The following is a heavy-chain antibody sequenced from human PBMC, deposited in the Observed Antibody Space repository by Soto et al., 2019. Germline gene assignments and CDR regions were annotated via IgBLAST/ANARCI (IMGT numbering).Heavy chain of an antibody. CDR1: GYTFTSYG. V-gene: IGHV1-18*01. J-gene: IGHJ6*02. CDR3: ARGSIRRSDTDYYYYGMDV. CDR2: ISAYNGNT. Sequence: ASVKVSCKASGYTFTSYGISWVRQAPGQGLEWMGWISAYNGNTNYAQKLQGRVTMTTDTSTSTAYMELRSLRSDDTAVYYCARGSIRRSDTDYYYYGMDVWGQGTTVTVSS. D-gene: IGHD2-21*01.